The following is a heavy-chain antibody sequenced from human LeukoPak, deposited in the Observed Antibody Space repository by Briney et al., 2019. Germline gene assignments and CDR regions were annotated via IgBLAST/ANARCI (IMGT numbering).Heavy chain of an antibody. J-gene: IGHJ4*02. CDR1: GFTFSDYY. Sequence: GGSLRLSCAASGFTFSDYYMSWIRQAPGKGLEWVSYIGFSDVTIYYADSVKGRFTIPRDNAKNSLYLQMNSLRAEDTAVYYCAREKENGYNGRFDYWGQGTLVTVSS. CDR3: AREKENGYNGRFDY. V-gene: IGHV3-11*01. CDR2: IGFSDVTI. D-gene: IGHD5-12*01.